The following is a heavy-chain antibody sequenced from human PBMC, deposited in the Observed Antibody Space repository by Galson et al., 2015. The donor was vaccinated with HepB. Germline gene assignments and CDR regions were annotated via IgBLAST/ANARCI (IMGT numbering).Heavy chain of an antibody. CDR3: ARDGRSNSFYAWAFDI. J-gene: IGHJ3*02. CDR2: IKEDGSEK. V-gene: IGHV3-7*03. D-gene: IGHD2-2*01. CDR1: GFTFSAYS. Sequence: SLRLSCAASGFTFSAYSMNWVRQAPGKGLECVANIKEDGSEKYYVDSVKGRFTISRDNARNSLYLQMNSLRAEDTAVYYCARDGRSNSFYAWAFDIWGQGTMVTVSS.